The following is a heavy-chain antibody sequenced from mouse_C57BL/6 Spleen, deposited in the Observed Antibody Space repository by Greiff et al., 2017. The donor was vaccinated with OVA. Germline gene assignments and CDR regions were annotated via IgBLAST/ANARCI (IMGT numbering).Heavy chain of an antibody. CDR2: IDPETGGT. Sequence: VQLHQSGAELVRPGASVTLSCKASGYTFTDYEMHWVKQTPVHGLEWIGAIDPETGGTAYNQKFKGKAILTADKSSSTAYMELRSLTSEDSTVYYCTRRPWFAYWGQGTLVTVSA. V-gene: IGHV1-15*01. CDR1: GYTFTDYE. J-gene: IGHJ3*01. CDR3: TRRPWFAY.